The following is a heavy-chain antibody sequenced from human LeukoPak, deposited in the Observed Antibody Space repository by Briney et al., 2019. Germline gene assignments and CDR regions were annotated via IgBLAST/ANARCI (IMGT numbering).Heavy chain of an antibody. Sequence: GGSLRLSCAASGFTFSSYAMSWVRQAPGKGLEWVSAISGSGVNTYYADSMKGRFTISRDNSKNTLYLQMNSLRAEDTAVFYCAKDHYCSSMSCYGDFDNWGQGTLVTVSS. CDR2: ISGSGVNT. V-gene: IGHV3-23*01. CDR3: AKDHYCSSMSCYGDFDN. J-gene: IGHJ4*02. D-gene: IGHD2-2*01. CDR1: GFTFSSYA.